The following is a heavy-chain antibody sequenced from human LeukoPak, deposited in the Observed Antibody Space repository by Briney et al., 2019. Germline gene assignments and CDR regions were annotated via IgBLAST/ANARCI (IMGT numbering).Heavy chain of an antibody. CDR1: GFTFSSHA. J-gene: IGHJ4*02. D-gene: IGHD5-24*01. V-gene: IGHV3-23*01. Sequence: GGSLRLSCAASGFTFSSHAMSWVRQAPGKGLEWVSAISGSGGSTYYADSVKGRFTISRDNSKNTLYLQMNSLRAEDTAVYYCAKGEMATSDFDYWGQGTLVTVSS. CDR3: AKGEMATSDFDY. CDR2: ISGSGGST.